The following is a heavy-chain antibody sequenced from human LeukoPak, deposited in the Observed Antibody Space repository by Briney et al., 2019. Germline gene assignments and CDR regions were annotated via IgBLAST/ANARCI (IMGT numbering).Heavy chain of an antibody. D-gene: IGHD6-13*01. CDR1: GGTFSSYA. J-gene: IGHJ4*02. CDR2: IIPIFGTA. CDR3: ARDYSSSWYFDP. Sequence: ASVKVSCKASGGTFSSYAISWVRQAPGQGLEWMGGIIPIFGTANYAQKFQGRVTITADKSTSTAYMELSSLRSEDMAVYYCARDYSSSWYFDPWGQGTLVTVSS. V-gene: IGHV1-69*06.